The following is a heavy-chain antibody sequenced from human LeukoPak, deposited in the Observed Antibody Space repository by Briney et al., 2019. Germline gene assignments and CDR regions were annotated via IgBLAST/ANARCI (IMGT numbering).Heavy chain of an antibody. Sequence: ASVRVSCKASGYSFTAYYMHWVRQAPGQGLEWMGWINPNSGGTNYAQKFQGRVTITRDTSISTAYMELNSLRSDDTAVYYCARDLSSTSWPFDYWGQGTLVTVSS. D-gene: IGHD2-2*01. J-gene: IGHJ4*02. CDR1: GYSFTAYY. CDR2: INPNSGGT. V-gene: IGHV1-2*02. CDR3: ARDLSSTSWPFDY.